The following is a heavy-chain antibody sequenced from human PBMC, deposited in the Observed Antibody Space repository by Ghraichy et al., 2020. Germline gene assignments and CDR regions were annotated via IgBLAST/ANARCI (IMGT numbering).Heavy chain of an antibody. J-gene: IGHJ4*02. Sequence: GESLNISCAASGFTFSSYSMNWVRQAPGKGLEWVSSISSSSSYIYYADSVKGRFTISRDNAKNSLYLQMNSLRAEDTAVYYCARGPEYYYGSGSYYAPFDYWGQGTLVTVSS. CDR1: GFTFSSYS. V-gene: IGHV3-21*01. CDR3: ARGPEYYYGSGSYYAPFDY. CDR2: ISSSSSYI. D-gene: IGHD3-10*01.